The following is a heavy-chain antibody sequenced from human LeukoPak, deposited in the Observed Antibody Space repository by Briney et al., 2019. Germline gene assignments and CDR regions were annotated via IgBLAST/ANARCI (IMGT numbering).Heavy chain of an antibody. Sequence: GGSLRLSCAPSGFSFSNYGMHWVRQAPGKGLEWVAVIWYDGSNKYYADSVKGRFTISRDNSKNTLYVQMSSLRAEDTAVYYCARSNNGGWGYCDYWGQGSLVTVSS. CDR1: GFSFSNYG. J-gene: IGHJ4*02. CDR3: ARSNNGGWGYCDY. CDR2: IWYDGSNK. V-gene: IGHV3-33*01. D-gene: IGHD3-16*01.